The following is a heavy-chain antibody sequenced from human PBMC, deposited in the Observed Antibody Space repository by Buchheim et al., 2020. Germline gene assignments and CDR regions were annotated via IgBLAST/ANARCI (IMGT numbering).Heavy chain of an antibody. V-gene: IGHV3-7*01. Sequence: VQLVESGGTLVKPGGSLRLSCTASGFSFSDSYMSWVRQAPGKGLEWVANINEDGSEKYYVDSVKGRITISRDNAKNSLYLQMNSLRAEDTAVYYCARGDKVGSVDPWGQGTL. CDR2: INEDGSEK. CDR1: GFSFSDSY. D-gene: IGHD3-10*01. J-gene: IGHJ5*02. CDR3: ARGDKVGSVDP.